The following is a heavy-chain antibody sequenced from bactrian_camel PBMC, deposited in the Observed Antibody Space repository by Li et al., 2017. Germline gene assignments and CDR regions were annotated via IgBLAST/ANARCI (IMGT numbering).Heavy chain of an antibody. Sequence: HVQLVESGGGSVQTGGSLSLSCLASGYNITTRCMGWFRRAAGKQREGVAAIGTDGSSSYYADSVKGRFTISRDNAKISIDLQMNNLKPEDTAMYYCAAGSGVILPLDSKEYGLWGQGTQVTVS. D-gene: IGHD3*01. V-gene: IGHV3S54*01. CDR1: GYNITTRC. CDR3: AAGSGVILPLDSKEYGL. J-gene: IGHJ4*01. CDR2: IGTDGSSS.